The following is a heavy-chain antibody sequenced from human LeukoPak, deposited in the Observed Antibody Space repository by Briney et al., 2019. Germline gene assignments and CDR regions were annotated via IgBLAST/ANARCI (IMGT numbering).Heavy chain of an antibody. D-gene: IGHD6-13*01. J-gene: IGHJ6*03. CDR1: GYTFTSFD. V-gene: IGHV1-8*01. Sequence: GASVKVSCKASGYTFTSFDINWVRQATEQGLEWMGWVNPNSGNTGYAQKFQGRVTMTRNTSISTTYVELNSLTSEDTAVYYRARGYWSSGWSSYYYMDVWGKGTTVTISS. CDR2: VNPNSGNT. CDR3: ARGYWSSGWSSYYYMDV.